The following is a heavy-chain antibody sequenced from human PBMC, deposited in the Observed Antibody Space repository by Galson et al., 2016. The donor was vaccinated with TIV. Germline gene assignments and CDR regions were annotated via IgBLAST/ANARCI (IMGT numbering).Heavy chain of an antibody. J-gene: IGHJ6*03. CDR3: AKEAVTGYYFYYMDV. CDR2: ITGPLGTT. V-gene: IGHV3-23*01. D-gene: IGHD2-21*02. CDR1: GFLFGSYA. Sequence: SLRLSCAASGFLFGSYAMNWVRQAPGKGLEWVSSITGPLGTTYYADSVKGRFIVSRDNPKNTLYLQMNSLRAEDTAVYYCAKEAVTGYYFYYMDVWGKGTTVTVS.